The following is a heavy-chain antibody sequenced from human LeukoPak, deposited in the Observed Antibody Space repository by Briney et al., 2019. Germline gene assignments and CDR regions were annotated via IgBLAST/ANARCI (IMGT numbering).Heavy chain of an antibody. D-gene: IGHD3-3*01. CDR3: ARARFLEWLPYYMDV. Sequence: SETLSLTCTVSGRSISSYYWSWIRQPPGKGLEWIGYIYYSGSTNYNPSLKSRVTISVDTSKNQFSLKLSSVTAADTAVYHCARARFLEWLPYYMDVWGKGTTVTVSS. V-gene: IGHV4-59*01. J-gene: IGHJ6*03. CDR2: IYYSGST. CDR1: GRSISSYY.